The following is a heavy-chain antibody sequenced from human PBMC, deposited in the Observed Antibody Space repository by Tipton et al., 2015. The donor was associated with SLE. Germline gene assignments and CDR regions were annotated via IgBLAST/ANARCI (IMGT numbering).Heavy chain of an antibody. D-gene: IGHD6-19*01. V-gene: IGHV4-59*01. J-gene: IGHJ2*01. Sequence: TLSLTCTVSDGSISSKYWSWIRQPPGKGLEWIGYLFYSGNSNYNPSLKGRVTISADTSKNHFSLKLTSVTAADTAVYYCARASSGSARRHWYFDLWGRGTLVTVSS. CDR1: DGSISSKY. CDR3: ARASSGSARRHWYFDL. CDR2: LFYSGNS.